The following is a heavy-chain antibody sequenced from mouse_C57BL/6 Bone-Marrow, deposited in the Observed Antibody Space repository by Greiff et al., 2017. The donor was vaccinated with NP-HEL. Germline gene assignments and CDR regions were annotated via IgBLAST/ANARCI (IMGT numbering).Heavy chain of an antibody. Sequence: QVQLQQSGAELARPGASVKLSCKASGYTFTSYGISWVKQRTGQGLEWIGEIYPRSGNTYYNEKFKGKATLTADKPSSTAYMELRSLTSDDSAVYFCSLSLGSYFDVWGTGTTVTVSS. CDR1: GYTFTSYG. CDR3: SLSLGSYFDV. V-gene: IGHV1-81*01. D-gene: IGHD2-14*01. CDR2: IYPRSGNT. J-gene: IGHJ1*03.